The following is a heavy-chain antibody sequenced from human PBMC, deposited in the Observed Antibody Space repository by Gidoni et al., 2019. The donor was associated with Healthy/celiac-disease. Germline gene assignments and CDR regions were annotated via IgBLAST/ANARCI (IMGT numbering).Heavy chain of an antibody. CDR3: ARGSLAYCGGDCYFGFDY. CDR2: LNHRVST. J-gene: IGHJ4*02. D-gene: IGHD2-21*02. Sequence: QVQLQQWGAGLLKPSETLSLTCAVYGGSFSRCIWSWIRQPPGKGLEWIGELNHRVSTNYNPTLKSRVNISVDTSKNQFSLKLSSVTAADTAVYCCARGSLAYCGGDCYFGFDYWGQGTLVTVSS. CDR1: GGSFSRCI. V-gene: IGHV4-34*01.